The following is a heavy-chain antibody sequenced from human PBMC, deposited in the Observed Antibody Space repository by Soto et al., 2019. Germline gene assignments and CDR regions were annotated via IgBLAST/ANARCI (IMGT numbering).Heavy chain of an antibody. J-gene: IGHJ3*02. V-gene: IGHV1-3*01. Sequence: ASVKVSCKASGYTFTSYAMHWVRQAPGQRLEWMGWINAGNGNTKYSQKFQGRVTITRDTSASTAYMELSSPRSEDTAVYYCALRIAAPNAFDIWGQGTMVTVSS. CDR3: ALRIAAPNAFDI. D-gene: IGHD6-13*01. CDR2: INAGNGNT. CDR1: GYTFTSYA.